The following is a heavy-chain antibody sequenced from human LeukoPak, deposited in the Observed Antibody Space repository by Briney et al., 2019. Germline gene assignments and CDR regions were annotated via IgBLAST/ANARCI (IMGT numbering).Heavy chain of an antibody. CDR3: VRGEDDFWSGYSRLAYFQH. Sequence: PSETLSLTCAVSGDSITNTNWWNWVRQPPGKGLEWIGEINHSGSTNYNPSLKSRVTISVDTSKNQFSLKLSSVTAADTAVYYCVRGEDDFWSGYSRLAYFQHWGQGTLVTVSS. CDR1: GDSITNTNW. CDR2: INHSGST. J-gene: IGHJ1*01. V-gene: IGHV4-4*02. D-gene: IGHD3-3*01.